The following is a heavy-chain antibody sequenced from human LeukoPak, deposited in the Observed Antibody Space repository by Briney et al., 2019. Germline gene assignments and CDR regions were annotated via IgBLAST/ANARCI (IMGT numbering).Heavy chain of an antibody. J-gene: IGHJ5*02. CDR1: GFSFSSYT. CDR2: ISGSSSYI. V-gene: IGHV3-21*01. Sequence: GGSLRLSCAASGFSFSSYTMTWVRQAPGKGLEWVSSISGSSSYIYYADSVKGRFTISRDNAENSLYLQMNSLRVEDTAVYYWARELASNDLTWGQGTLVTVSS. CDR3: ARELASNDLT. D-gene: IGHD3-3*02.